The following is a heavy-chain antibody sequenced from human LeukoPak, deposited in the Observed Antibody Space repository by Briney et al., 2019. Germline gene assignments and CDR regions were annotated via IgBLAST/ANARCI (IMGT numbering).Heavy chain of an antibody. CDR3: ARRGYCTATTCYPGPLWY. CDR2: IYPVDSDT. D-gene: IGHD2-8*02. Sequence: GESLKISCKTSGYSFTSYWIGWVRQMPGKGLEWMGIIYPVDSDTRYSPSFQGQVTISADKSINSAYLQWSSLKASDTAMYYCARRGYCTATTCYPGPLWYWGQGTMVTVSS. CDR1: GYSFTSYW. V-gene: IGHV5-51*01. J-gene: IGHJ4*02.